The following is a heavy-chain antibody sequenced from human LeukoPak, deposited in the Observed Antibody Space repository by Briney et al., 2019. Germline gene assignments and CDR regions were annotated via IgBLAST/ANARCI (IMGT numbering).Heavy chain of an antibody. CDR2: ISFDGSKT. J-gene: IGHJ4*02. V-gene: IGHV3-30*18. CDR3: AKRLSTIAAPPDGY. Sequence: PGGSLRLSCAGAGFTFSGYGLPWVRQAPGKGLEWVAVISFDGSKTQYADSVKGRFTISRDTFRSTLSLQMDSLRVEDTAVYYCAKRLSTIAAPPDGYWGQGTLVTVSS. CDR1: GFTFSGYG. D-gene: IGHD6-6*01.